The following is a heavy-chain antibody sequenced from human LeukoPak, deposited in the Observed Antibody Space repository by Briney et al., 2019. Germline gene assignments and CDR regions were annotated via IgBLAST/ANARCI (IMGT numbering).Heavy chain of an antibody. CDR3: ARDERQWELGAFDI. J-gene: IGHJ3*02. Sequence: GGSLRLSCAASGFTFSSYSMSWVRQAPGKGLEWVSSISDNSYWNYYADSVEGRFFISRDSAKNSLYLQMNSLRAEDTAVYYCARDERQWELGAFDIWGQGTTVTVSS. V-gene: IGHV3-21*01. D-gene: IGHD1-26*01. CDR1: GFTFSSYS. CDR2: ISDNSYWN.